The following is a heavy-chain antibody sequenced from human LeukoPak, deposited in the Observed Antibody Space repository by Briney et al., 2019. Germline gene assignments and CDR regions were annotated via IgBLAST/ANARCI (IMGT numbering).Heavy chain of an antibody. CDR2: IKQDGSEK. Sequence: GGSLRLSCAASGFTFSSYWMSWVRQAPGKGLEWVANIKQDGSEKYYVDSVKGRFTISRDNAKNSLYLQMNSLRAEDTAVYYCARDYSPRGYCSGGSCYSDYYYYGMDVWGQGTTVTVSS. CDR1: GFTFSSYW. CDR3: ARDYSPRGYCSGGSCYSDYYYYGMDV. V-gene: IGHV3-7*03. D-gene: IGHD2-15*01. J-gene: IGHJ6*02.